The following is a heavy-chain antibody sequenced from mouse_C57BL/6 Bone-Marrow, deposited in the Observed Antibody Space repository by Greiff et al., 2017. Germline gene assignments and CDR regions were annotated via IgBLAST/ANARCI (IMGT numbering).Heavy chain of an antibody. V-gene: IGHV1-61*01. CDR3: ARGGLPYHFDY. J-gene: IGHJ2*01. CDR2: IYPSDSET. D-gene: IGHD2-2*01. CDR1: GYTFTSYW. Sequence: QVQLQQPGAELVRPGSSVKLSCKASGYTFTSYWMDWVKQRPGQGLEWIGNIYPSDSETHYNQKFKDKATLTVDKSSSTAYMQLSSLTSEDYAVYYCARGGLPYHFDYWGQGTTLTVSS.